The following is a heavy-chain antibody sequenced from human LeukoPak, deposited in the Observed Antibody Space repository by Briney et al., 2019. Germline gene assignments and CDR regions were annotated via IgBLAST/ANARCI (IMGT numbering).Heavy chain of an antibody. CDR3: ARDGGYCSTTSCYAFY. CDR2: INPSGGST. Sequence: ASVKVSCKASGYTFTSYYMHWVRQAPGQGLEWMGIINPSGGSTNYAQKFQGRVTMTRDTSTSTLYMELSSPTSEDTAVYYCARDGGYCSTTSCYAFYWGQGTPVTVSS. J-gene: IGHJ4*02. D-gene: IGHD2-2*01. CDR1: GYTFTSYY. V-gene: IGHV1-46*01.